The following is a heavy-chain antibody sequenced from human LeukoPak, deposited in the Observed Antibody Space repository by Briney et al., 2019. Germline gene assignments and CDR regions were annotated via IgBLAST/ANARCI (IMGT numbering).Heavy chain of an antibody. V-gene: IGHV4-34*01. CDR2: INHSGST. CDR3: ARDYGHYYDSSGYYFDY. Sequence: SETLSLTCAVYGGSFSGYYWSWIRQPPGKGLEWIGEINHSGSTNYNPSLKSRVTISVDTSKNQFSLKLSSVTAADTAVCYCARDYGHYYDSSGYYFDYWGQGTLVTVSS. CDR1: GGSFSGYY. D-gene: IGHD3-22*01. J-gene: IGHJ4*02.